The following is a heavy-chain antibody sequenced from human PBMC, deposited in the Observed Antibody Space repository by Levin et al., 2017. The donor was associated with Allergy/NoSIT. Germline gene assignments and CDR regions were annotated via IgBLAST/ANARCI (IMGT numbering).Heavy chain of an antibody. D-gene: IGHD1-26*01. Sequence: ASVKVSCKGSGYSFTSYWIGWVRQMPGKGLEWMGIIYPGDSDTRYSPSFQGQVTISADKSISTAYLQWSSLKASDTAMYYCARSEQIYWYFDLWGRGTLVTVSS. J-gene: IGHJ2*01. CDR3: ARSEQIYWYFDL. V-gene: IGHV5-51*01. CDR1: GYSFTSYW. CDR2: IYPGDSDT.